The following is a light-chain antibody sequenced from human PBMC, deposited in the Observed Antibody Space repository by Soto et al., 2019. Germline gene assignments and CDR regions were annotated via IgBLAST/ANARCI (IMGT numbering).Light chain of an antibody. V-gene: IGKV1-5*03. CDR1: QSISNW. J-gene: IGKJ1*01. CDR2: RTS. CDR3: QQYNGYRWT. Sequence: DIQMTQSPSTLSSSVGDRVTITCRASQSISNWLAWYQQKPGQAPKILIYRTSSWESGIPSRFSGSGSGTEFTLTISSLQPDDFATYYCQQYNGYRWTFGQGTKVDIK.